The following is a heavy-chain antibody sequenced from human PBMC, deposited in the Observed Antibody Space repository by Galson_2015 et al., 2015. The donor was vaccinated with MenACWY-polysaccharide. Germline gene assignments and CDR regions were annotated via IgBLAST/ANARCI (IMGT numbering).Heavy chain of an antibody. CDR1: GFTFSNYY. CDR2: IRQDGSDQ. V-gene: IGHV3-7*03. D-gene: IGHD6-19*01. J-gene: IGHJ3*02. CDR3: VRDHKGGWHGYAFDI. Sequence: SLRLSCAASGFTFSNYYMSWVRQAPGKELEWLGNIRQDGSDQYYVDSVRGRFTFSRDNAKNLLYLQMNSLRADDTAVYFCVRDHKGGWHGYAFDIWGLGTKVIVSS.